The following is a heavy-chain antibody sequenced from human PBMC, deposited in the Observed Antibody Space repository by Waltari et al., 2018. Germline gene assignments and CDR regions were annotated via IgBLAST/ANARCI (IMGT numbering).Heavy chain of an antibody. CDR1: GYTFTDHL. J-gene: IGHJ6*03. Sequence: QVQLVQSGGEVTRPGASVKVSCKSSGYTFTDHLIHWVRPASGPGIGWINPKNGDTNYAQKFQGRVTTTSDTSIDTVYLDLSSLTSDDTAVYYCARGRLTLVRGIIGGPTAIDGYSYYMDVWGKGTTVTVSS. CDR3: ARGRLTLVRGIIGGPTAIDGYSYYMDV. CDR2: INPKNGDT. D-gene: IGHD3-10*01. V-gene: IGHV1-2*02.